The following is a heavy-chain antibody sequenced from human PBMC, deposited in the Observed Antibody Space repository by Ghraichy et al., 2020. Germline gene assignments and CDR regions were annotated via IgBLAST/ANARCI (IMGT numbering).Heavy chain of an antibody. CDR1: GFTFSSYS. J-gene: IGHJ4*02. D-gene: IGHD1-26*01. CDR3: AREGWVGATGADY. CDR2: ISSSSSTI. Sequence: LSLTCAASGFTFSSYSMNWVRQAPGKGLEWVSYISSSSSTIYYADSVKGRFTISRDNAKNSLYLQMNSLRDEDTAVYYCAREGWVGATGADYWGQGTLVTVSS. V-gene: IGHV3-48*02.